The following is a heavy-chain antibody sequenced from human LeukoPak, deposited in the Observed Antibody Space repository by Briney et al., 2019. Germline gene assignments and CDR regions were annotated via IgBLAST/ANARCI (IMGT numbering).Heavy chain of an antibody. V-gene: IGHV3-33*01. J-gene: IGHJ4*02. CDR2: IWYDESKK. D-gene: IGHD2-15*01. CDR3: ARDGGAGLDY. CDR1: GFTFSSYG. Sequence: PGGSLRLSCAASGFTFSSYGMHWVRQAPVKGLEWVSVIWYDESKKYYGDSVKGRFTISRDTSKNTLYLQMNSLRGEDTAVYFCARDGGAGLDYWGQGTLVTVSS.